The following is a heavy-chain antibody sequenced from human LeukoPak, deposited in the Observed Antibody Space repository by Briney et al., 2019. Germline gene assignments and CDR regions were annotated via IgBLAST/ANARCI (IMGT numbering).Heavy chain of an antibody. CDR3: AKNALAAAGILDWFDP. D-gene: IGHD6-13*01. CDR1: GLTFRNYA. J-gene: IGHJ5*02. CDR2: ISGSGGST. V-gene: IGHV3-23*01. Sequence: GGSLRLSCAASGLTFRNYAMSWVRQAPGKGLEWVSAISGSGGSTYYADSVKGRFTISRDNSKNTLYLQMNSLRAEDTAVYYCAKNALAAAGILDWFDPWGQGTLVTVSS.